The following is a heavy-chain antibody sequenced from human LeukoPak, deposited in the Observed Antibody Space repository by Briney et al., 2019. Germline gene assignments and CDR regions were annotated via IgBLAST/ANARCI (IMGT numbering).Heavy chain of an antibody. CDR3: ARDLSRGESPD. Sequence: SETLSPTCTVSGGSISSYYWSWIRQPAGKGLEWIGRIYTIGSTNYNPSLKSRVTISVDTSKTQFSLKLSSVTAADTAVYYCARDLSRGESPDWGQGTLVTVSS. CDR2: IYTIGST. V-gene: IGHV4-4*07. CDR1: GGSISSYY. D-gene: IGHD3-10*01. J-gene: IGHJ4*02.